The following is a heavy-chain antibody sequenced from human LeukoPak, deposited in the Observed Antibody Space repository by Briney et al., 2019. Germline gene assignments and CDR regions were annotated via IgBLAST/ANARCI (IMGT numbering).Heavy chain of an antibody. D-gene: IGHD6-6*01. CDR3: ARLEGPYSSSPVAPFFDY. Sequence: PSETLSLTCTVSGGSISSSSYYWGWIRQPPGKGLEWIGSTYYSGSTYYNPSLKSRVTISVDTSKNQFSLKLSSVTAADTAVYYCARLEGPYSSSPVAPFFDYWGQGTLVTVSS. V-gene: IGHV4-39*01. CDR1: GGSISSSSYY. J-gene: IGHJ4*02. CDR2: TYYSGST.